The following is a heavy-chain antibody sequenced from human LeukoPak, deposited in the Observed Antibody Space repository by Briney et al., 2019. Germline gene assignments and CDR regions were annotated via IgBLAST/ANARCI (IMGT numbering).Heavy chain of an antibody. CDR3: ARDGYDSNGYPGY. CDR1: GFNFNAYT. V-gene: IGHV3-21*06. D-gene: IGHD3-22*01. CDR2: ISSSSTYI. Sequence: GGSLRLSCTTSGFNFNAYTMNWVRQAPGKGLEWVSLISSSSTYIYYADSVKGRFTISRDSAKNSLYLQMNSLRAEDTAVYYCARDGYDSNGYPGYWGQGTLVTVSS. J-gene: IGHJ4*02.